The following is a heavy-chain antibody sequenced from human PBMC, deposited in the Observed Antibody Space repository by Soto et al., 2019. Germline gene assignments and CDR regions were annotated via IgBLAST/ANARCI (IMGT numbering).Heavy chain of an antibody. V-gene: IGHV4-34*01. J-gene: IGHJ3*02. CDR2: INHSGST. D-gene: IGHD2-15*01. CDR1: GGSFSGYY. Sequence: PSETLSLTCAVYGGSFSGYYWSWIRQPPGKGLEWIGEINHSGSTNYNPSLKSRVTISVDTSKNQFSLKLSSVTAADTAVYYCARGGTVVAASADAFDIWGQGTMVIVSS. CDR3: ARGGTVVAASADAFDI.